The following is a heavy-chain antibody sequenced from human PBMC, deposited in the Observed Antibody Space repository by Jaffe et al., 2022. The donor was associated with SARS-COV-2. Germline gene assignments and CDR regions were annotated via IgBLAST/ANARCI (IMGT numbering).Heavy chain of an antibody. J-gene: IGHJ5*02. CDR2: INHSGST. V-gene: IGHV4-34*01. Sequence: QVQLQQWGAGLLKPSETLSLTCAVYGGSFSGYYWSWIRQPPGKGLEWIGEINHSGSTNYNPSLKSRVTISVDTSKNQFSLKLSSVTAADTAVYYCARGLLGAHCSSTSCYTREVSYWFDPWGQGTLVTVSS. CDR1: GGSFSGYY. D-gene: IGHD2-2*02. CDR3: ARGLLGAHCSSTSCYTREVSYWFDP.